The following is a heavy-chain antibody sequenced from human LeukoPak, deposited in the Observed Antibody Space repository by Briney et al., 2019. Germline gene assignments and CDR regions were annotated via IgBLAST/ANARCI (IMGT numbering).Heavy chain of an antibody. Sequence: GGSLRLSCTASGFSFSSYWMGWIRQAPGKGLEWVANIKQDGNEKYYVDSVKGRFTFSRDNTNNSLYLQMNSLRAEDTAVYYCARHIGTYYDYWGQGNLVTVSS. CDR1: GFSFSSYW. J-gene: IGHJ4*02. D-gene: IGHD2-21*01. CDR2: IKQDGNEK. V-gene: IGHV3-7*01. CDR3: ARHIGTYYDY.